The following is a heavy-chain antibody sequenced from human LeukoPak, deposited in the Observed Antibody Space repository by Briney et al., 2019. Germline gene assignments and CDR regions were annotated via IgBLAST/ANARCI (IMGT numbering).Heavy chain of an antibody. CDR2: IYPGDSDT. J-gene: IGHJ4*02. CDR1: GYSFTNYW. Sequence: GESLKISCKGSGYSFTNYWIGWVRQMPGKGLEWMGIIYPGDSDTRYSPSFQGQVTVSADKSISTAYLQWSSLKASDTAMYYCTRRVGYNNGWFDYWGQGTLVTVSS. V-gene: IGHV5-51*01. D-gene: IGHD6-19*01. CDR3: TRRVGYNNGWFDY.